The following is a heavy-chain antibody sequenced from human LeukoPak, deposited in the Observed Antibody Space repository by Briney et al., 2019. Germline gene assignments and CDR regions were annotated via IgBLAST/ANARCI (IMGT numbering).Heavy chain of an antibody. CDR1: GGSISSYY. J-gene: IGHJ4*02. CDR2: IHGSGNT. V-gene: IGHV4-59*08. CDR3: ARHFKPYFDY. Sequence: SETLSLTCTVSGGSISSYYWSWIRQPPGKGLEWIGYIHGSGNTDYNPSLKSRVAVSIDTSKSHFSLKLSSVTAADTAVYYCARHFKPYFDYWGQGTLVTVSS.